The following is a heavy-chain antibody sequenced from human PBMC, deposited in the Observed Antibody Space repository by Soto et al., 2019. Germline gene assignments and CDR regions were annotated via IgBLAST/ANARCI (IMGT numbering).Heavy chain of an antibody. J-gene: IGHJ4*02. CDR3: AREEGATQFDY. V-gene: IGHV3-33*01. D-gene: IGHD1-26*01. CDR2: IWYDGSIT. Sequence: QVQLVESGGGVVQPGRSLRLSCAASGFTFSSYGMHWVRQAPGKGLEWVAVIWYDGSITNYADSVKGRFTISRDTSKDTLYLQMNSLTSDDTAVYYCAREEGATQFDYWGQGTLVTVSS. CDR1: GFTFSSYG.